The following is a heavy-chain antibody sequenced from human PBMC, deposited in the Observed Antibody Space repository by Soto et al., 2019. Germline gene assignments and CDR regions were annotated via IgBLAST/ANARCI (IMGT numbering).Heavy chain of an antibody. V-gene: IGHV4-39*07. CDR1: GGSISSSSYY. D-gene: IGHD4-17*01. CDR2: IYYSGST. Sequence: PSETLSLTCTVSGGSISSSSYYWGWIRQPPGNGLEWIGSIYYSGSTYYNPSLKSRVTISVDTSKNQFSLKLSSVTAADTAVYYCARVSDYFGDYYYMDVWGKGTTVTVSS. J-gene: IGHJ6*03. CDR3: ARVSDYFGDYYYMDV.